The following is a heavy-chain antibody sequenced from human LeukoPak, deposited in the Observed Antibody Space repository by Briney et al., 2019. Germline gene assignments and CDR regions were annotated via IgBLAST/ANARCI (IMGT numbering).Heavy chain of an antibody. CDR2: ISYDGSNK. J-gene: IGHJ6*02. Sequence: PGGSLRLSCAASGFTFSSYGVHWVRQAPGKGLEWVAVISYDGSNKYYADSVKGRFTISRDNSKNTLYLQMNGLRAEDTAVYYCAKDLYLQYCRGSACYLNYYNMDVWGQGTTVAVSS. CDR1: GFTFSSYG. CDR3: AKDLYLQYCRGSACYLNYYNMDV. V-gene: IGHV3-30*18. D-gene: IGHD2-15*01.